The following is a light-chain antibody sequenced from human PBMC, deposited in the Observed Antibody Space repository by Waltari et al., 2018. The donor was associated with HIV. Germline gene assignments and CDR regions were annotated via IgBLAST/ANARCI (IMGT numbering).Light chain of an antibody. J-gene: IGKJ1*01. CDR3: QQCGRALTWT. Sequence: EVVLTQSPGTLSLSPGERATLSCRASQSLSSRHLGWYKQKPGQAPRVIFHEGSTRGAGIPDRFSSSGAETDFTLTISRLEPEDFAVYYCQQCGRALTWTFGQGTNVE. CDR1: QSLSSRH. CDR2: EGS. V-gene: IGKV3-20*01.